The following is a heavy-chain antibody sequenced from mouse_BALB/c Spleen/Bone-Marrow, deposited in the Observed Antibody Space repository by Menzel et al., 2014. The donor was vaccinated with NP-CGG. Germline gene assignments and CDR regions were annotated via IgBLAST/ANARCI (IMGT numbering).Heavy chain of an antibody. J-gene: IGHJ1*01. CDR3: AYYRYDEYFDD. D-gene: IGHD2-14*01. Sequence: VQLQQSGPELVKPGASVKMSCRASGYTFTSYFIHWVKQRPGQGLEWIGWIYPEDGSTKYNEKFKVKTTLTADKSSSAAYMFLSSLTSEDSAIYFCAYYRYDEYFDDWGAGTTVTVS. CDR2: IYPEDGST. V-gene: IGHV1S56*01. CDR1: GYTFTSYF.